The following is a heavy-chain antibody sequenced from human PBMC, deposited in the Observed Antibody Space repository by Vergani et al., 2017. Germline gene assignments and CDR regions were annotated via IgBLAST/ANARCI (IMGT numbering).Heavy chain of an antibody. CDR2: IIPILGIA. J-gene: IGHJ6*03. D-gene: IGHD3-10*01. Sequence: QVQLVQSGAEVKKPGASVKVSCKASGYTFTSYDINWVRQATGQGLEWMGRIIPILGIANYAQKFQGRVTITADKSTSTAYMELSSLRSEDTAVYYCARDRGYYGSGRPHYYYYMDVWGKGTTVTVSS. V-gene: IGHV1-69*09. CDR3: ARDRGYYGSGRPHYYYYMDV. CDR1: GYTFTSYD.